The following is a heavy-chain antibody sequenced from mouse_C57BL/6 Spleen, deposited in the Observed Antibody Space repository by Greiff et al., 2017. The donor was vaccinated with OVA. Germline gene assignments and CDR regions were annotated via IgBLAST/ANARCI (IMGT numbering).Heavy chain of an antibody. D-gene: IGHD1-1*01. CDR2: IDPSDSYT. CDR3: ARSSYGSWGYFDD. Sequence: QVQLQQPGAELVMPGASVKLSCKASGYTFTSYWMHWVKQRPGQGLEWIGEIDPSDSYTNYNQKCKGKSTLTLDKSSSTAYMQLSSLTSEDSAVYYCARSSYGSWGYFDDWGQGTTVTVSS. J-gene: IGHJ2*01. CDR1: GYTFTSYW. V-gene: IGHV1-69*01.